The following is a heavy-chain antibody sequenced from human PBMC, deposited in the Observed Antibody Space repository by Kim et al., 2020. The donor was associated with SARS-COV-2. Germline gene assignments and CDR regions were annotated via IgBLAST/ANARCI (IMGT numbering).Heavy chain of an antibody. D-gene: IGHD6-13*01. V-gene: IGHV3-66*01. CDR3: AREITVGYSSSWYYYYGMDV. Sequence: GGSLRLSCAASGFTVSSNYMSWVRQAPGKGLEWVSVIYSGGSTYYADSVKGRFTISRDNSKNTLYLQMNSLRAEDTAVYYCAREITVGYSSSWYYYYGMDVWGQGTTVTVSS. CDR2: IYSGGST. J-gene: IGHJ6*02. CDR1: GFTVSSNY.